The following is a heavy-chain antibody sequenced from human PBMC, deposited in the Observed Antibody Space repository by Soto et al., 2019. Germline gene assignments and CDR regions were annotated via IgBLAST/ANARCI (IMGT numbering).Heavy chain of an antibody. CDR2: IKTKTQGETT. V-gene: IGHV3-15*07. Sequence: EVQLAESGGGLVKPGGSFDLPFAALVSGIGSAWWNWVRQAPGKGLEWVGRIKTKTQGETTDYPAPVKGRFTISRDDSKNTLYLQMNSLKMEDTAVYYCTTGSVEGYWGQGTLVTVSS. CDR3: TTGSVEGY. CDR1: VSGIGSAW. D-gene: IGHD3-3*01. J-gene: IGHJ4*02.